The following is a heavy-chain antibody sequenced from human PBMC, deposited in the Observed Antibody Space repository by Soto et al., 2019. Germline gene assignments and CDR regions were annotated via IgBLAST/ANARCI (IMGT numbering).Heavy chain of an antibody. CDR1: GGSISSGGYY. V-gene: IGHV4-31*03. D-gene: IGHD6-13*01. CDR2: IYYSGST. J-gene: IGHJ4*02. CDR3: ARADGYSRTRFDY. Sequence: SETLSLTCTVSGGSISSGGYYWSWIRQHPGKCLEWIWYIYYSGSTYYNPSLKSRVTISVDTSKNQFSLKMSSVTAADTAVYYCARADGYSRTRFDYWGQGTLVTVSS.